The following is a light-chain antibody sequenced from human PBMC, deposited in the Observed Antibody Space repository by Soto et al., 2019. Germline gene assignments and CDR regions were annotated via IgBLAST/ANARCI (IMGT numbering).Light chain of an antibody. CDR2: KAS. J-gene: IGKJ2*01. Sequence: DIQMTQSPSTLSASVGDRVTITCRASQSISSWLAWYQQKPGKAPKLLIYKASSLESGVPSRFSGSGSGTEFTLTISSLQPDDVATYYCPQYNSYSRNTFGQGTKLEIK. CDR1: QSISSW. V-gene: IGKV1-5*03. CDR3: PQYNSYSRNT.